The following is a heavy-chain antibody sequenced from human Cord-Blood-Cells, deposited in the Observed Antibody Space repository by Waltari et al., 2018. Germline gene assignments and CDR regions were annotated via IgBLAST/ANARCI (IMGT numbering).Heavy chain of an antibody. V-gene: IGHV1-3*01. Sequence: QVQLVQSGAEVKKPGASVKVSCKASGYTFTSYAMHWVRQAPGQRLEWMGWINAGNGNTKYSQKFQGRVTITRDTSASTAYMELSNLRSEDTAVYYCARGLHLGELSLYFDYWGQGTLVTVSS. CDR2: INAGNGNT. J-gene: IGHJ4*02. D-gene: IGHD3-16*02. CDR1: GYTFTSYA. CDR3: ARGLHLGELSLYFDY.